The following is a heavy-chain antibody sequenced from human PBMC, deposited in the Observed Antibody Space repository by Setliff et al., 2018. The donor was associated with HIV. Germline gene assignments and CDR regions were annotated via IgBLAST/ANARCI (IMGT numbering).Heavy chain of an antibody. V-gene: IGHV3-33*06. CDR2: IWYDGSDE. CDR1: GFTFSSYG. CDR3: AKDYWSYSSSWYYFDY. Sequence: GESLKISCTASGFTFSSYGMNWVRQAPGKGLEWVAVIWYDGSDEYYADSVKGRFTISRDDSKNTVYLQMNSLRAEDTAVYYCAKDYWSYSSSWYYFDYWGQGTLVTVSS. J-gene: IGHJ4*02. D-gene: IGHD6-13*01.